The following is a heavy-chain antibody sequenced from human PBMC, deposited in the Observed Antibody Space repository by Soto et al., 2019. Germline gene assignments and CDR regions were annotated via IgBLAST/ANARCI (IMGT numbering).Heavy chain of an antibody. Sequence: GASLRPCPAASGYTFSSYAMSWGRQAPGKVQEWVSVISGSGDSTYYADSVKGRFTISRDNSENTLYLQMNSLRAEDTAVYYCAPNLPYGGYYRPNYFDYWGQGT. J-gene: IGHJ4*02. CDR3: APNLPYGGYYRPNYFDY. D-gene: IGHD3-3*01. CDR1: GYTFSSYA. V-gene: IGHV3-23*01. CDR2: ISGSGDST.